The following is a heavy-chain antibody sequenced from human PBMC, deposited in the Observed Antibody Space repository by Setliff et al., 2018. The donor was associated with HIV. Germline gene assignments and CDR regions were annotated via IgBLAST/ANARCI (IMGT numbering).Heavy chain of an antibody. D-gene: IGHD3-22*01. J-gene: IGHJ4*02. CDR1: GYTFNNFA. CDR2: ISTYNGNT. V-gene: IGHV1-18*01. CDR3: ATYHYYDSSAYYVDLYYLDY. Sequence: ASVKVSCKASGYTFNNFAISWVRQAPGQGLEWMGWISTYNGNTNYEQKLQGRVTMTTDTSTNTAYMELRSLRSDDTAVYYCATYHYYDSSAYYVDLYYLDYWGQGTLVTVSS.